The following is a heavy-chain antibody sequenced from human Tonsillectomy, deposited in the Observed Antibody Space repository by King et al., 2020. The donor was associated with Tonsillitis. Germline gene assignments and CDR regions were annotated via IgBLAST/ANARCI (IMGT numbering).Heavy chain of an antibody. CDR2: ISYDGTNK. CDR1: GFTFRNYA. J-gene: IGHJ4*02. D-gene: IGHD1-26*01. Sequence: VQLVESGGGVVQPGKSLRLSCAASGFTFRNYAMHWVRQAPGKGLEWVAIISYDGTNKFYADSWKGRFTISRDSSKNILYLQMNSLRAEDTAVYYCARDRGSWVLDIDYWGQGTLVTVSS. V-gene: IGHV3-30*04. CDR3: ARDRGSWVLDIDY.